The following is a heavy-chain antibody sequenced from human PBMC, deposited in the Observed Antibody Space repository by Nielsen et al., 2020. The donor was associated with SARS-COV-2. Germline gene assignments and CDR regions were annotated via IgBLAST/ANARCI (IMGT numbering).Heavy chain of an antibody. J-gene: IGHJ2*01. D-gene: IGHD3-22*01. V-gene: IGHV3-74*01. CDR2: INSDGSST. CDR3: AKSPFYDSSGYKRYWYFDL. CDR1: GFTFSSYW. Sequence: GESLKISCAASGFTFSSYWMHWVRQAPGKGLVWVSRINSDGSSTSYADSVKGRFTISRDNAKNTLYLQMNSLRAEDTAVYYCAKSPFYDSSGYKRYWYFDLWGRGTLVTVSS.